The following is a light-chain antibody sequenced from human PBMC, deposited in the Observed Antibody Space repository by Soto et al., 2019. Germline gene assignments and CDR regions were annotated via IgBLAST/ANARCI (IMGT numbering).Light chain of an antibody. CDR2: AAS. CDR3: QQSYSTPPT. J-gene: IGKJ4*01. CDR1: QSISSY. Sequence: DIQMTQSPSSLSASVGDRVTITCRASQSISSYLNWYQQKPGKAPKLLIYAASSLQSGVPSRFSGSGSWTDFTLPISSLQPEDFATYYCQQSYSTPPTFGGGTKVEIK. V-gene: IGKV1-39*01.